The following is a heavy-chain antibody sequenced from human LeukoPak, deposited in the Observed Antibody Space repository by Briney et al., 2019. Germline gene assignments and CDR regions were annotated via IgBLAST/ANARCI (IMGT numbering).Heavy chain of an antibody. D-gene: IGHD4-17*01. V-gene: IGHV3-74*01. CDR3: ARWETGDYPFDY. Sequence: GGSLRLSCAASGFTFSSYWMHWVRQAPGKGLVWVSRINSDGSSTSYADSVKGRFTISRDNAKNTLYLQMNSLRAEDTAVYYCARWETGDYPFDYWGQGTLVTVSS. CDR1: GFTFSSYW. CDR2: INSDGSST. J-gene: IGHJ4*02.